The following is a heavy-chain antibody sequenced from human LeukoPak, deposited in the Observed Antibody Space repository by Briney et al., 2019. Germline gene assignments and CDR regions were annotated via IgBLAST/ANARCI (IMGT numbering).Heavy chain of an antibody. CDR2: INWNGDTT. Sequence: PGGSLRLSCAASGFTFDDYAMNWVRQVPGKGLEWVSGINWNGDTTGYTDSVKGRFIISRDNAKNSLYLQMNSLRAEDTALYHCAREVPRNYLPYMDVWGKGTTVTVSS. CDR1: GFTFDDYA. V-gene: IGHV3-20*01. J-gene: IGHJ6*03. CDR3: AREVPRNYLPYMDV. D-gene: IGHD4-11*01.